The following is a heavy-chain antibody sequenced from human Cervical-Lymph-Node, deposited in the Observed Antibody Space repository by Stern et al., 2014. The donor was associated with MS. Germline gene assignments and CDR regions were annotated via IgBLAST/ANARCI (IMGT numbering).Heavy chain of an antibody. CDR2: VKYDGGEK. J-gene: IGHJ4*02. D-gene: IGHD5-24*01. Sequence: EVQLEQSGGGLVQPGGSLRLSCAASGFTFSSSWMSWVRQAPGKVLEWGASVKYDGGEKYYMDSVKGRFTISRDNAKNSLYLQMNSLRAEDTAVYYCARDSGWLPDYWGQGTLVTVSS. CDR1: GFTFSSSW. CDR3: ARDSGWLPDY. V-gene: IGHV3-7*01.